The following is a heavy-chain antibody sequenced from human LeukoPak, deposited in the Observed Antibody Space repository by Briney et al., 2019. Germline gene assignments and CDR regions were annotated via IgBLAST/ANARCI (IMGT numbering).Heavy chain of an antibody. J-gene: IGHJ6*03. Sequence: GGSLQIPCMGSGYSFISYWIGWARQMPGTGLEWMGNIFPGDSNTRYSPSFQGQVTISADKSTNTAYLEWSSLKASDTAIYYCARQGAAGKYYYYYMDVWGKGTTVTVSS. CDR3: ARQGAAGKYYYYYMDV. CDR2: IFPGDSNT. CDR1: GYSFISYW. V-gene: IGHV5-51*01. D-gene: IGHD6-13*01.